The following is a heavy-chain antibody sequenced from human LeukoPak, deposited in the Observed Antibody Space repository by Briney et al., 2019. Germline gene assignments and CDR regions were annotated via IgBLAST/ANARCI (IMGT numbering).Heavy chain of an antibody. CDR3: ARGPYSSSSDY. J-gene: IGHJ4*02. V-gene: IGHV1-18*01. Sequence: ASVKVSCKASGYTFTRYGISWVRQAAGQGGEGMGCISAYNGNTNYAQKLQRRVTMTTDTSTSTAYMELRSLRSDDTAVYYCARGPYSSSSDYWGQGTLVTVSS. CDR2: ISAYNGNT. CDR1: GYTFTRYG. D-gene: IGHD6-13*01.